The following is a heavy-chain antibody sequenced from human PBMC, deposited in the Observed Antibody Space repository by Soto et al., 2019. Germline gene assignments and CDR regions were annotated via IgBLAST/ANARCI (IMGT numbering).Heavy chain of an antibody. CDR1: GFTFSDYY. CDR3: ARESSETGVDIVATINFDY. Sequence: QVQLVESGGGLVKPGGSLRLSCAASGFTFSDYYMSWIRQAPGKGLQWVSYISSSGSTIYYADSVKGRFTISRDNAKNSLYLQMNSLRAEDTAVYYCARESSETGVDIVATINFDYWGQGTLVTVSS. V-gene: IGHV3-11*01. J-gene: IGHJ4*02. D-gene: IGHD5-12*01. CDR2: ISSSGSTI.